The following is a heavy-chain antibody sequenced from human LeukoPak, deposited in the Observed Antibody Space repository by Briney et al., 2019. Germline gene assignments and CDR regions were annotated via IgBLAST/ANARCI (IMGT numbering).Heavy chain of an antibody. CDR2: IYYSGNT. V-gene: IGHV4-39*01. CDR1: GVSISGSNSY. CDR3: ARQTGSGLFILP. D-gene: IGHD3/OR15-3a*01. Sequence: ASETLSLTCTVSGVSISGSNSYWGWIRQPPGKGLEWIGSIYYSGNTYYNASLKSQVSISIDTSKNQFSLRLTSVTAADTAVYYCARQTGSGLFILPGGQGTLVTVSS. J-gene: IGHJ4*02.